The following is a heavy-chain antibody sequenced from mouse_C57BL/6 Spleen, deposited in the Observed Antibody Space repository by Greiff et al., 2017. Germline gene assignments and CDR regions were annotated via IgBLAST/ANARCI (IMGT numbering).Heavy chain of an antibody. J-gene: IGHJ4*01. V-gene: IGHV1-55*01. Sequence: QVQLKQPGAELVKPGASVKMSCKASGYTFTSYWITWVKQRPGQGLEWIGDIYPGSGSTNYNEKFKSKATLTVDTSSSTAYMQLSSLTSEDSAVYYCAREWGPFRAMDYWGQGTSVTVSS. CDR3: AREWGPFRAMDY. CDR2: IYPGSGST. CDR1: GYTFTSYW.